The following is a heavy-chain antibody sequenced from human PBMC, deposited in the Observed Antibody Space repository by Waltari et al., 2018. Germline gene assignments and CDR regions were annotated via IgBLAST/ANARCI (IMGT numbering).Heavy chain of an antibody. CDR3: ARLYQDFGSTDYMDV. Sequence: QLQLQESGPGLLKASETLSLTCTVSGGSMNNRIYYWGWIRQPPGKGLEWIGNIYYDGSAYYNPSLRSRVTISVDTSRNQFSLRLTSVSATDTALYYCARLYQDFGSTDYMDVWGKGTTVTVS. D-gene: IGHD3-3*01. CDR2: IYYDGSA. CDR1: GGSMNNRIYY. V-gene: IGHV4-39*01. J-gene: IGHJ6*03.